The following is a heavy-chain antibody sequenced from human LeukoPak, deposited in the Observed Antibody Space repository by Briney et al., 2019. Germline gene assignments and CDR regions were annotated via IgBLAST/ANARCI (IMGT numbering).Heavy chain of an antibody. CDR1: EFTFSNYA. Sequence: PGGSLRLSCAASEFTFSNYAMTWVRQAPGKGLEWVSTISGGGGSTHYADSVKGRFTISRDNSKNTLYLQVNSLRAEDTAVYYCAKGGKWDVTPFDYWGQGTLVTVSS. V-gene: IGHV3-23*01. J-gene: IGHJ4*02. CDR3: AKGGKWDVTPFDY. CDR2: ISGGGGST. D-gene: IGHD1-26*01.